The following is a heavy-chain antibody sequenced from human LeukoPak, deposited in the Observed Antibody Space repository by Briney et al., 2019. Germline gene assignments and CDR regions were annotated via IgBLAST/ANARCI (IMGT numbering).Heavy chain of an antibody. D-gene: IGHD2-2*01. V-gene: IGHV1-69*05. Sequence: EASVKVSCKASGGTFSSYAISWVRQAPGQGLEWMGGIIPIFGTANYAQKFQGRVTITTDESTSTAYMELSSLRSEDTAVYYCARETIVVVPAAMSTSGSSVSVDFGYWGQGTLVTVSS. J-gene: IGHJ4*02. CDR1: GGTFSSYA. CDR3: ARETIVVVPAAMSTSGSSVSVDFGY. CDR2: IIPIFGTA.